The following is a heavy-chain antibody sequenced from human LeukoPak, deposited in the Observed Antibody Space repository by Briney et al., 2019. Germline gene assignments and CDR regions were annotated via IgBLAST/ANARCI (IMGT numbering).Heavy chain of an antibody. D-gene: IGHD3-3*01. CDR2: ISAYNGNT. CDR3: ARDGSGVYYDFWSPYYYGMDV. Sequence: ASVKVSCKASGYTFTSYGISWVRQAPGQGLEWMGWISAYNGNTNYAQKLQGRVTMTTDTSTSTAYMELRSLRSDDTAVYYCARDGSGVYYDFWSPYYYGMDVWGQGTTVTVSS. CDR1: GYTFTSYG. V-gene: IGHV1-18*01. J-gene: IGHJ6*02.